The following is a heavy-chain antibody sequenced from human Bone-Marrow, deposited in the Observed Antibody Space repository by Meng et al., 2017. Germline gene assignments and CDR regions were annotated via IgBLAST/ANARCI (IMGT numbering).Heavy chain of an antibody. CDR2: IGSSGTDK. CDR1: GFTFSSFE. V-gene: IGHV3-48*03. J-gene: IGHJ6*02. D-gene: IGHD1-26*01. Sequence: GESLKISCTASGFTFSSFEMDWVRQAPGKGLEWLSYIGSSGTDKYYADSVKGRFTVSRDNARNSLYLQMNSLRVEDTAVYYCAKGGRDPYYYAMDVWGQGATVTVSS. CDR3: AKGGRDPYYYAMDV.